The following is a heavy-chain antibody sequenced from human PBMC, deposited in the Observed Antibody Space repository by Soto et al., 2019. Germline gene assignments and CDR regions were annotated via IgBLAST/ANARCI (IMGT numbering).Heavy chain of an antibody. J-gene: IGHJ4*01. Sequence: NPSETLSLTCAVYGWSFSGYYWSWIRQPPGKGLEWIGEINPSGSTNYNPSLKSRVTISVDTSKNQFSLKLSSVTAADTAVYFCVRDRDLDRDMVHADLWGQGTLVTVSS. CDR3: VRDRDLDRDMVHADL. D-gene: IGHD5-18*01. CDR2: INPSGST. CDR1: GWSFSGYY. V-gene: IGHV4-34*01.